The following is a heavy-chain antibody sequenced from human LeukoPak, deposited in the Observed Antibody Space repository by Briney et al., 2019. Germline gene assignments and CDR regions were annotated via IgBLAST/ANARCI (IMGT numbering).Heavy chain of an antibody. V-gene: IGHV1-46*01. CDR3: ASQRIMITSDPVYYYGMDV. J-gene: IGHJ6*02. CDR1: GYTFTSYY. CDR2: INPSGGST. Sequence: ASVKVSCKASGYTFTSYYMHWVRQAPGQGLEWMGIINPSGGSTSYAQKFQGRVTMTRDTSTSTVYMELSSLRSEDTAVYYCASQRIMITSDPVYYYGMDVWGQGTTVTVSS. D-gene: IGHD3-16*01.